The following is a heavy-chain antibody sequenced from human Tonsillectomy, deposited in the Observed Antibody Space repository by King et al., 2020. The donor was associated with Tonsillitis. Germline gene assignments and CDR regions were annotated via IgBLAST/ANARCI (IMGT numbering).Heavy chain of an antibody. CDR2: ISFDGSYK. CDR1: GFTFSSYA. V-gene: IGHV3-30*01. Sequence: VQLVESGGGVVQPGRSLRLSCAASGFTFSSYAMHWVRQAPGKGLEWVAVISFDGSYKYYADSVKGRFTISRDNSKNTLYLQMNSLRAEDTAVYYCARDFGSDYHLYYFDYWGQGTLVTVSS. D-gene: IGHD3-16*01. CDR3: ARDFGSDYHLYYFDY. J-gene: IGHJ4*02.